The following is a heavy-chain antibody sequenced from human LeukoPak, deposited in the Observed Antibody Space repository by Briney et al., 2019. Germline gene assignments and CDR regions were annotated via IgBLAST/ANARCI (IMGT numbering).Heavy chain of an antibody. J-gene: IGHJ4*02. CDR3: ARDPGSSAFDS. Sequence: QAGGSLRLSCAASGFTFSSYWMSWVRQTPEKGLEFVANINQDGSVRNYVESVKGRFTISRDNAEKSLHLQMNSLRADDTAVYYCARDPGSSAFDSWGQGTLVTVSS. CDR1: GFTFSSYW. D-gene: IGHD5/OR15-5a*01. CDR2: INQDGSVR. V-gene: IGHV3-7*01.